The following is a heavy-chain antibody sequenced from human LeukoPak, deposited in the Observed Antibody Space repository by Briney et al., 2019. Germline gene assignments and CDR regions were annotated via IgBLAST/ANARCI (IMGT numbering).Heavy chain of an antibody. Sequence: GVLRLSCAASGSTFSSYSMNWVRQAPGKGLEWVSSISSSSSYIYYADSVKGRFTISRDNAKNSLYLQMNSLRAEDTAVYYCARAGWVAATATFLGYWGQGTLVTVSS. V-gene: IGHV3-21*01. CDR3: ARAGWVAATATFLGY. D-gene: IGHD2-15*01. CDR1: GSTFSSYS. CDR2: ISSSSSYI. J-gene: IGHJ4*02.